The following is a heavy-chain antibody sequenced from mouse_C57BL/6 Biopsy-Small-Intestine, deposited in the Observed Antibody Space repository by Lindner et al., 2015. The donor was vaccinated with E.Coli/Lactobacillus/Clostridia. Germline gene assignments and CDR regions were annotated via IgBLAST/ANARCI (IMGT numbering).Heavy chain of an antibody. D-gene: IGHD1-1*01. CDR3: ARDSYYVFHYSMDY. J-gene: IGHJ4*01. CDR2: ISHGSSTV. CDR1: GFTFSDYG. Sequence: VQLQESGGGLVKPGGSRKLSCAASGFTFSDYGMHWVRQAPEKGLEWVAYISHGSSTVDYPDTVKGRFTISRDNAKNTLFLQMTSLRSEDTAMYYCARDSYYVFHYSMDYWGQGTSVTVSS. V-gene: IGHV5-17*01.